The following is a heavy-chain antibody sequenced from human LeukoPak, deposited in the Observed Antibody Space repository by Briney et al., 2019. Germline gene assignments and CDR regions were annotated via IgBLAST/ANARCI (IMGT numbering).Heavy chain of an antibody. V-gene: IGHV3-20*01. J-gene: IGHJ4*02. D-gene: IGHD3-22*01. CDR2: INWNGGST. CDR1: GFTFDDYG. Sequence: GGSLRLSCAASGFTFDDYGMSWVRQAPGKGLEWVSGINWNGGSTGYADSVKGRFTISRDNAKNSLYLQMNSLRAEDTALYHCARVRRSSGYRYYFDYWGQGTLVTVSS. CDR3: ARVRRSSGYRYYFDY.